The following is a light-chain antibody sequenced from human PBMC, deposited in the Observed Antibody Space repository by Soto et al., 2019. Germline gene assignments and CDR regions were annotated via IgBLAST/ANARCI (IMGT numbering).Light chain of an antibody. CDR1: QSISIY. CDR2: GAS. CDR3: LQSYSTPYT. V-gene: IGKV1-39*01. J-gene: IGKJ2*01. Sequence: DLQMTQSPSSLSASVGDRVTITCRASQSISIYLNWYQQKPGKAPKLLIYGASSLQSGVPSRFSGSGSGTHFTLIISNLQPEDFATYYCLQSYSTPYTFGQGTNVEIK.